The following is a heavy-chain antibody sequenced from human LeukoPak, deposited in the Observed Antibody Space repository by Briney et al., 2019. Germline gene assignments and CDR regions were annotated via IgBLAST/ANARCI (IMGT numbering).Heavy chain of an antibody. CDR1: GLTFSTYA. CDR3: VRGTGY. J-gene: IGHJ4*02. Sequence: GGSLRLSCSVSGLTFSTYAMHWVRQAPGKGLEYVSAISSNGDNTYYADSVKGRFTISRDNSKNTLYLQMSSLRADDTAVYYCVRGTGYWGQGTLVTVSS. V-gene: IGHV3-64D*06. CDR2: ISSNGDNT.